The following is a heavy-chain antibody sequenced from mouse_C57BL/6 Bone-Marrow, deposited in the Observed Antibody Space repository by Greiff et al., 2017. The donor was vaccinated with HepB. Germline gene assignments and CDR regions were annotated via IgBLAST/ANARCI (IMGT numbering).Heavy chain of an antibody. V-gene: IGHV1-87*01. Sequence: VQLVESGTVLARPGASVKMSCKTSGYTFTSYWMHWVKQRPGQGLEWIGAIYPGNGDTSYNQKFKGKATLTADKSSSTAYMQLSSLTSEDSAVYYCAVLRFAYWGQGTLVTVSA. J-gene: IGHJ3*01. CDR3: AVLRFAY. CDR1: GYTFTSYW. D-gene: IGHD1-1*01. CDR2: IYPGNGDT.